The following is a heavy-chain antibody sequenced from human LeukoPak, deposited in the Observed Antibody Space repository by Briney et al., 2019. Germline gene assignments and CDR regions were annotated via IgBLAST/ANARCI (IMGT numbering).Heavy chain of an antibody. Sequence: GGSLRLSCAASGGSTFRRYDLTWVRQAPGKGLEWVSLISSDGTPYYAESVRGRFTISRDISKNTLYLQLNSLRTEDTAVYYCAKVLGFGGDAYGMDVWGQGTTVTVSS. CDR2: ISSDGTP. J-gene: IGHJ6*02. V-gene: IGHV3-23*01. CDR1: GGSTFRRYD. CDR3: AKVLGFGGDAYGMDV. D-gene: IGHD3-10*01.